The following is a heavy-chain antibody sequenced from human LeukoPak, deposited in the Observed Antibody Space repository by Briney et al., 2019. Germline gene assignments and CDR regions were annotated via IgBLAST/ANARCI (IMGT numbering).Heavy chain of an antibody. CDR1: GFTFSTYL. V-gene: IGHV3-7*01. Sequence: GGSLRLSCAASGFTFSTYLMSWVRQAPGKGLEWVANIKEDGSEKRYVDSVKGRFTIFRDNAKNSLFLQMNSLRAEDTAVYYCARESERLHNFDYWGQGTLVAVST. CDR3: ARESERLHNFDY. J-gene: IGHJ4*02. D-gene: IGHD3-3*01. CDR2: IKEDGSEK.